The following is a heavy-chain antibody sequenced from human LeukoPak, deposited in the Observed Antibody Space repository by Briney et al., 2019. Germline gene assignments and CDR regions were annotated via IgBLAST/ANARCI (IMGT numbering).Heavy chain of an antibody. CDR2: ISAYNGNT. Sequence: ASVKVSCKASGGTFSSYGISWVRQAPGQGLEWMGWISAYNGNTNYAQKLQGRVTMTTDTSTSTAYMELRSLRSDDTAVYYCARNSYYDFWSGYYGDAFDIWGQGTMVTVSS. V-gene: IGHV1-18*01. J-gene: IGHJ3*02. D-gene: IGHD3-3*01. CDR1: GGTFSSYG. CDR3: ARNSYYDFWSGYYGDAFDI.